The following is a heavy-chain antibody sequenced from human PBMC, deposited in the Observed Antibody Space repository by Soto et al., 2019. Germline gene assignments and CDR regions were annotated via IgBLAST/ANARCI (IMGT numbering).Heavy chain of an antibody. CDR3: AVVARRHNWFDP. J-gene: IGHJ5*02. V-gene: IGHV4-30-2*01. D-gene: IGHD2-21*01. Sequence: QLQLQESGSGLVKSSETLSLACAVSGASISSGGDSWTWIRQPPGKGLEWIGYIYHSGTTYYNPSLRSRVTMSIDRSKNQFSLQLTSVTAADTAVYYCAVVARRHNWFDPWGQGTLVTVSS. CDR1: GASISSGGDS. CDR2: IYHSGTT.